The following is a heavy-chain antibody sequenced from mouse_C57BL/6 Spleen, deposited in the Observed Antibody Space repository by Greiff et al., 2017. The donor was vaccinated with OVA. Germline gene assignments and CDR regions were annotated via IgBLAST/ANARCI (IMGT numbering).Heavy chain of an antibody. CDR2: ISSGSSTI. D-gene: IGHD1-1*01. CDR1: GFTFSDYG. J-gene: IGHJ4*01. V-gene: IGHV5-17*01. CDR3: ARSYYYGSDYYAMDH. Sequence: EVQLVESGGGLVKPGGSLKLSCAASGFTFSDYGMHWVRQAPEKGLEWVAYISSGSSTIYYADTVKGRFTISRDNAKNTLFLQMTSLRSEDTAMYYCARSYYYGSDYYAMDHWGQGTSVTVSS.